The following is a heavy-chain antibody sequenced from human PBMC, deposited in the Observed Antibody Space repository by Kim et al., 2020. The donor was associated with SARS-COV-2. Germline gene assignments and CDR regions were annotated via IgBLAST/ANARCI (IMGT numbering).Heavy chain of an antibody. J-gene: IGHJ4*02. CDR3: AREYVVVVAASYYFDY. Sequence: KFQGRVTMTRDTSISTAYMELSRLRSDDTAVYYCAREYVVVVAASYYFDYWGQGTLVTVSS. V-gene: IGHV1-2*02. D-gene: IGHD2-15*01.